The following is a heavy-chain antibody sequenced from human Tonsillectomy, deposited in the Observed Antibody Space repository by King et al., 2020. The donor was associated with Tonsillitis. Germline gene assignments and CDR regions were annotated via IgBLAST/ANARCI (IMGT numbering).Heavy chain of an antibody. J-gene: IGHJ4*02. V-gene: IGHV3-30*04. D-gene: IGHD4-17*01. Sequence: VQLVESGGGAVQPGRSLRLSCAASGFTFSGYAMHWVRQAPGKGLEWVAVISYDGSNKFYADSVKGRFTISRDNSKNTLSLQMNSLRAHDTAMYYCASLDGDYEDSWGQGTLVTVSS. CDR1: GFTFSGYA. CDR2: ISYDGSNK. CDR3: ASLDGDYEDS.